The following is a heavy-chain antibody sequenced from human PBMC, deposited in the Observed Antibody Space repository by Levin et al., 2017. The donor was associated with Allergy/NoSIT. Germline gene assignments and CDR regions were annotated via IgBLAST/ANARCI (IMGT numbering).Heavy chain of an antibody. V-gene: IGHV3-15*01. CDR3: ITDGVLDGYWFFDY. CDR2: IKNKPDGGTI. J-gene: IGHJ4*02. CDR1: GLPFTNAW. Sequence: GGSLRLSCAASGLPFTNAWMSWVRQVPGKGLEWVGRIKNKPDGGTIDYAAPVKGRFTISRDDSKNRLYLEMNSLKTEDTAVYYCITDGVLDGYWFFDYWGQGTLVTVSS. D-gene: IGHD3-22*01.